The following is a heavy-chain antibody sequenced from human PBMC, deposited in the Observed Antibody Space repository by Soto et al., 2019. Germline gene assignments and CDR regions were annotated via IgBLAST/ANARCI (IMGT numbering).Heavy chain of an antibody. CDR2: ISAYNGNT. CDR3: ARVRLWGIYTYDYMDV. Sequence: QVQLVQSGAEVKKPGASVKVSCKASGYTFTSYGTSWVRQAPGQGLEWMGWISAYNGNTTYAQKLQGRVTMTTDTPTITAYMELSSLRSDDTAGYYGARVRLWGIYTYDYMDVWGKGTTVTVSS. D-gene: IGHD3-16*01. CDR1: GYTFTSYG. J-gene: IGHJ6*03. V-gene: IGHV1-18*01.